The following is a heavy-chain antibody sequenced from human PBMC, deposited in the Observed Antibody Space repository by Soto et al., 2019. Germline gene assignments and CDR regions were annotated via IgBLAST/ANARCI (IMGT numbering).Heavy chain of an antibody. CDR1: GFTFTSSA. CDR2: IVVGSGNT. Sequence: ASVKVSCKASGFTFTSSAVQWVRQARGQRLEWIGWIVVGSGNTNYAQKFQERVTITRDMHTSTASMELSSLRSEDTAVYYCAAVMVRGVIVFLDAFDIWGQGTMVTV. D-gene: IGHD3-10*01. CDR3: AAVMVRGVIVFLDAFDI. V-gene: IGHV1-58*01. J-gene: IGHJ3*02.